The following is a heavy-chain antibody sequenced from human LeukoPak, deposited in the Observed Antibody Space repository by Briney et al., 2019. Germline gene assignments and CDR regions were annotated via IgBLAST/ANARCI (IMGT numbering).Heavy chain of an antibody. J-gene: IGHJ5*02. CDR1: GFTFSSYW. CDR2: IKQDGSEK. Sequence: GGSLRLSCAASGFTFSSYWMSWVRQAPGKGLEWAANIKQDGSEKYYVDSVKGRFTISRDNAKNSLYLQMNSLRAEDTAVYYCARALSSSWYDDWFDPWGQGTLVTVSS. V-gene: IGHV3-7*03. CDR3: ARALSSSWYDDWFDP. D-gene: IGHD6-13*01.